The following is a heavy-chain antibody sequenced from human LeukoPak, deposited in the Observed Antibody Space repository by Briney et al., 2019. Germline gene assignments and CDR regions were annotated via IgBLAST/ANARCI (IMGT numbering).Heavy chain of an antibody. CDR3: ARVELAVAGMDWFDP. D-gene: IGHD6-19*01. Sequence: ASVKVSCKASGYTFTSYGISWVRQAPGQGLEWMGWISAYNGNTNYAQKLQGRVTMTTDTSTSTAYMELRSLRSDDTAVYYCARVELAVAGMDWFDPWGQGTLVTVSS. CDR2: ISAYNGNT. CDR1: GYTFTSYG. V-gene: IGHV1-18*01. J-gene: IGHJ5*02.